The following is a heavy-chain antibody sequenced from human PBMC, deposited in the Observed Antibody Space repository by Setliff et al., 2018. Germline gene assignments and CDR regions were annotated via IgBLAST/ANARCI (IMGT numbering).Heavy chain of an antibody. CDR2: IYYTGIT. V-gene: IGHV4-39*01. CDR3: VRTFNGSPADR. D-gene: IGHD2-2*01. CDR1: GDSINTPTYH. J-gene: IGHJ5*02. Sequence: PSETLSLTCTVSGDSINTPTYHWGWVRQPPGKGLEWIGLIYYTGITYYNPSLKSRVTISEDMSENQISLKLNPVTAADTVVYYCVRTFNGSPADRWGQGTLVTVSS.